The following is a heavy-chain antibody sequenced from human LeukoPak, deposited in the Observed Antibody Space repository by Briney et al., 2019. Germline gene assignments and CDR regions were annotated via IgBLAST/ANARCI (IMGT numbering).Heavy chain of an antibody. D-gene: IGHD1-26*01. CDR2: ISGSGGST. CDR3: AKVSAVPPRLFDY. CDR1: GFTFSSYA. J-gene: IGHJ4*02. Sequence: TGGSMSFSCAAAGFTFSSYAMSWLRQAPGKGLEWVSAISGSGGSTYYADSVKGRFTISRDNSKTTLYLQMNSLRAEDTAVYYCAKVSAVPPRLFDYWGQGTLVTVSS. V-gene: IGHV3-23*01.